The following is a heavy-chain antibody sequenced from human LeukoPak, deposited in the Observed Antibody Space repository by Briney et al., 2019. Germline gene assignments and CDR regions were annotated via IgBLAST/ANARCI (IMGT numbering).Heavy chain of an antibody. D-gene: IGHD6-13*01. CDR1: GFTFKDYY. V-gene: IGHV3-11*01. Sequence: GGSLRLSCAASGFTFKDYYWSWIRQVPGKGLEWVSYINVYGGTMHYADSVKGRFTISRDNAKNSLSLEMNSLRAEDTAVYYCARGPRILAAGSHYFDYWGQGTLVTVSS. CDR3: ARGPRILAAGSHYFDY. CDR2: INVYGGTM. J-gene: IGHJ4*02.